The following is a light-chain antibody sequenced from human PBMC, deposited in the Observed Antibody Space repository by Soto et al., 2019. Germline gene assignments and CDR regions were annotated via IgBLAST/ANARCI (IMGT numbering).Light chain of an antibody. CDR1: ISDIGAYIF. CDR3: VSFTTSRSYV. V-gene: IGLV2-14*03. J-gene: IGLJ1*01. CDR2: DII. Sequence: QSVLTQPASVSGSPGQSITISCTGTISDIGAYIFVSWYQQHPGKAPKLMIYDIINRPSGVSNRFSGSKSGNTASLTISGLQAEDEADYYCVSFTTSRSYVFGTGTKLTVL.